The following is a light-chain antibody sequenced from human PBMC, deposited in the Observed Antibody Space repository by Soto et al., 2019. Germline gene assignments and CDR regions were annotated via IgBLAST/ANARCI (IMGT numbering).Light chain of an antibody. Sequence: EIVLTQSPGILSLSPGDGATLSCRASQSVSSNYLAWYQQNPGQAPRLLIYGTSTRASGIPDRFSGSGSGTDFTLTITRLEPEDFAVYYCQQYGTSITFGQGTRLEI. CDR1: QSVSSNY. V-gene: IGKV3-20*01. CDR3: QQYGTSIT. CDR2: GTS. J-gene: IGKJ5*01.